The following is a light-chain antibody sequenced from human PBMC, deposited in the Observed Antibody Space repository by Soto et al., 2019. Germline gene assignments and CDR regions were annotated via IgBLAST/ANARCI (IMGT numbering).Light chain of an antibody. V-gene: IGKV3-20*01. CDR1: QSVSSN. J-gene: IGKJ1*01. Sequence: ERSTISCRASQSVSSNLAWYQQKPGQAPRLLIYGASTRATGIPARFSGSGSGTDFTLTISRLEPEDFAVYYCQQYGRSPTFGQGTKVDIK. CDR2: GAS. CDR3: QQYGRSPT.